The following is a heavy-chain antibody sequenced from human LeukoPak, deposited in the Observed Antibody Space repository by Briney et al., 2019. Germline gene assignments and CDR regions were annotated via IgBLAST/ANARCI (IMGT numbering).Heavy chain of an antibody. CDR2: FYYSGST. CDR1: GDSIRSYY. J-gene: IGHJ3*02. CDR3: ARRRNDAFDI. V-gene: IGHV4-59*01. Sequence: PETLSLTCTVSGDSIRSYYWSWMRQPPGKGLEYIGDFYYSGSTNYNPSLKSRVTISVDTSKSQVFLRLSSVTAADTAFYFCARRRNDAFDIWGQGTMVTVSS.